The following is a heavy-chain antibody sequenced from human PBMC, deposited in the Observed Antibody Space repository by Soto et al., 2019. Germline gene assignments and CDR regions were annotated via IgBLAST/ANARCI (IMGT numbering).Heavy chain of an antibody. CDR3: ATSYGSGSQAFDH. J-gene: IGHJ4*02. CDR2: TIPILSMS. V-gene: IGHV1-69*02. CDR1: GDTFGSYT. D-gene: IGHD3-10*01. Sequence: QVHLVQSGPELKKPGSSVRVSCKASGDTFGSYTINWVRQAPGLGREWTGRTIPILSMSNYALKFQGRLTITTDKSTTTASMEPSSLRSEHTAMYYCATSYGSGSQAFDHWGQGALVTVSS.